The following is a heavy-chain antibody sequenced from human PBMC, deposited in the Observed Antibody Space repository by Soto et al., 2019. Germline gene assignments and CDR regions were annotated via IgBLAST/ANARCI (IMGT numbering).Heavy chain of an antibody. J-gene: IGHJ4*02. Sequence: SGPTLVNPTQTLTLTCTFSGFSLSTSGMCVSWIRQPPGKALEWLARIDWDDDKYYSTSLKTRLTIAKDTSKNQVVLTMTNMGPVDTATYYCARVFEVGATDLYYFDYWGQGTLVTVSS. CDR1: GFSLSTSGMC. D-gene: IGHD1-26*01. CDR2: IDWDDDK. CDR3: ARVFEVGATDLYYFDY. V-gene: IGHV2-70*11.